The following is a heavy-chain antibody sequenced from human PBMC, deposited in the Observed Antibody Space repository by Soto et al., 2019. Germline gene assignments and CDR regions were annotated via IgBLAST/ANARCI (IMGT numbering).Heavy chain of an antibody. CDR2: INPSGGST. V-gene: IGHV1-46*01. CDR1: GYTFTSYY. Sequence: ASVKVSCKASGYTFTSYYMHWVRQAPGQGLEWMGIINPSGGSTSYAQKFQGRVTMTRDTSTSTVYMELSSLRSEDTAVYYCARGTYYYDSSGYRRTDFDYWGQGTLVTVSS. D-gene: IGHD3-22*01. J-gene: IGHJ4*02. CDR3: ARGTYYYDSSGYRRTDFDY.